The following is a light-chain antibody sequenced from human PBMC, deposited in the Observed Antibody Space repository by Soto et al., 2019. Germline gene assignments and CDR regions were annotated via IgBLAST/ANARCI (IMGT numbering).Light chain of an antibody. CDR1: SSDVGGYNS. CDR3: SSYTTNTGLEYV. J-gene: IGLJ1*01. V-gene: IGLV2-14*01. CDR2: EVS. Sequence: QSALTQPASVSGSPGQSITISCTGTSSDVGGYNSVSWYQHHPGKAPKLMIYEVSNRPSGVSDRVSGSKSGNTASLTISGLQAEDEADYYCSSYTTNTGLEYVFGTGTKVTVL.